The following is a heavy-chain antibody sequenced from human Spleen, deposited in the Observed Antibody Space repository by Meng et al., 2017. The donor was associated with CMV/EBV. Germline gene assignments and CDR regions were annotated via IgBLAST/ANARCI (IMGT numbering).Heavy chain of an antibody. J-gene: IGHJ5*02. D-gene: IGHD6-19*01. CDR2: IGTTGTT. CDR3: ARGASGWLNWFDP. V-gene: IGHV3-69-1*01. CDR1: GFTFSDYY. Sequence: GESLKISCAASGFTFSDYYMNWIRQAPGKGLEWVSYIGTTGTTFYADSVKGRFTISRDDAKNSLFLQMNSLRADDTAVYYCARGASGWLNWFDPWGQGTLVTVSS.